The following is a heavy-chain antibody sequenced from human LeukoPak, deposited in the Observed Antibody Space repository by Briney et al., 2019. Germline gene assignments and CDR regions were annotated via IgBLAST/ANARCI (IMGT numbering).Heavy chain of an antibody. Sequence: GGSLRLSCAASGFTFSDYYMSWIRQAPGKGLEWVSYISSSGSTIYYADSVKGRFTISRDNAKNSLYLQMNSLRAEDTAVYYCAREYCSSTSCYLPWAFDIWGQGTVVTVSS. CDR3: AREYCSSTSCYLPWAFDI. V-gene: IGHV3-11*01. CDR2: ISSSGSTI. CDR1: GFTFSDYY. D-gene: IGHD2-2*01. J-gene: IGHJ3*02.